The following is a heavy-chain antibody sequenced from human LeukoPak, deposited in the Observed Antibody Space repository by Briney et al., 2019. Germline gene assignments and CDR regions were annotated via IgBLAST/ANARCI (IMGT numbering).Heavy chain of an antibody. CDR3: ARGRSTGYPYYFEY. D-gene: IGHD5-12*01. Sequence: GASVNLSCTASGYTFTICDINWVRQAIGQGLGWMGWMNANSGSTGYAQKFQGRVTITRNTSISTAYMELSGLRSEDTAVYYCARGRSTGYPYYFEYWGQGTLVTVSS. CDR2: MNANSGST. V-gene: IGHV1-8*03. CDR1: GYTFTICD. J-gene: IGHJ4*02.